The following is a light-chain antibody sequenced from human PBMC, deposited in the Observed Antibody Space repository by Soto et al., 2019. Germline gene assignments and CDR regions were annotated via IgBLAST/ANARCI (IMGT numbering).Light chain of an antibody. CDR2: AVS. CDR3: QQLNT. V-gene: IGKV1-9*01. Sequence: DIQLTQSPPFLSASVGDRVTVSCRASQGMSSSLAWYQQKPGKAPKLLIYAVSTLQSGVPSRFSGSGSGTEFTLTISSLQPEDFATYFCQQLNTFGGGTKVEVE. J-gene: IGKJ4*01. CDR1: QGMSSS.